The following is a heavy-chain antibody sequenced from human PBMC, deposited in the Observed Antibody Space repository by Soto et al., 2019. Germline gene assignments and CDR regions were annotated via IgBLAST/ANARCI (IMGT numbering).Heavy chain of an antibody. Sequence: QVQLVQSGAEVKKPGSSVKVSCKASGGTFSSYAISWVRQAPGPGLEWMGGTFPMFGKANYAQKFQGRVTISADKSTSTAYMELSSLTSEDTAVYYCATVDISTWIDGMDVWGQGTTVTVSS. D-gene: IGHD6-13*01. J-gene: IGHJ6*02. CDR1: GGTFSSYA. CDR3: ATVDISTWIDGMDV. CDR2: TFPMFGKA. V-gene: IGHV1-69*06.